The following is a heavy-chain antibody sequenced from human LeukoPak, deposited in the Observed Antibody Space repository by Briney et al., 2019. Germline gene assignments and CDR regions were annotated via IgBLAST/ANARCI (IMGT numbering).Heavy chain of an antibody. V-gene: IGHV4-59*12. CDR1: GGSISSYY. J-gene: IGHJ3*01. D-gene: IGHD6-6*01. Sequence: TSETLCLTRAVSGGSISSYYGSWVRQPPGKGLECIGDIYYSGSTNYNTSLQSRVTISVDTTTNQFYLKLSTVIAADTAVYYCAKDQGSSRDPFTRAVWGQGTMVTVSS. CDR2: IYYSGST. CDR3: AKDQGSSRDPFTRAV.